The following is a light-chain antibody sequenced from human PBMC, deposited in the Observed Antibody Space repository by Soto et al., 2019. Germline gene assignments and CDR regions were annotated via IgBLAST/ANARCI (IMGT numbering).Light chain of an antibody. CDR3: QQFDTSSII. CDR1: QSVSSSH. Sequence: EIVLTQSPGTLSSSPGERATLSCRASQSVSSSHLAWYQQKPGQAPRLLIYGASSRATGIPDRFSGSGSGTDFTLSISRLEPEDFAVYYCQQFDTSSIIFGPGTKVDI. J-gene: IGKJ3*01. CDR2: GAS. V-gene: IGKV3-20*01.